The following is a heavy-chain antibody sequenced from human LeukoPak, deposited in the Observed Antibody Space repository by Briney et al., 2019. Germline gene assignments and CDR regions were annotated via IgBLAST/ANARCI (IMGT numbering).Heavy chain of an antibody. D-gene: IGHD1-14*01. J-gene: IGHJ4*02. CDR3: ARFPPVFDY. V-gene: IGHV4-34*01. CDR1: GGSFSGYY. Sequence: PSETLSLACAVYGGSFSGYYWSWIRQPPGKGLEWIGEINHSGSTNYNPSPRSRVTISVDTSKNQFSLKLTSVTAADTAVYYCARFPPVFDYWGQGTLVIVSS. CDR2: INHSGST.